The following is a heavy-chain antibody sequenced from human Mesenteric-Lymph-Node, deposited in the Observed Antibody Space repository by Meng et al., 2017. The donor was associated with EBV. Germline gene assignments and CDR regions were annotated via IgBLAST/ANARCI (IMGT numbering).Heavy chain of an antibody. CDR2: IYHSGST. D-gene: IGHD5-18*01. Sequence: QVQLQESGSGLVKPSQTLSLTCAVSGGSISSGDYSWSWIRQPPGKGLEWIGYIYHSGSTYYNPSLKSRVTISVDRSKNQFSLKLSSVTAADTAVYYCARGGSYGTRSFDYWGQGTLVTVSS. CDR3: ARGGSYGTRSFDY. J-gene: IGHJ4*02. V-gene: IGHV4-30-2*01. CDR1: GGSISSGDYS.